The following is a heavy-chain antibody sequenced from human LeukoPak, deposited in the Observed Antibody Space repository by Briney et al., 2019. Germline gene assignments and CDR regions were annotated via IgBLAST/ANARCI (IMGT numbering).Heavy chain of an antibody. Sequence: GGSLRLSCAASGFTFSSYGMSWVRQAPGKGLEWVSAISGSGGSTYYADSVKGRFTISRDNSKNTLYLQMNSLRAEDTAVYYCAKDEADYGSGSLIYWGQGTLVTVSS. CDR2: ISGSGGST. V-gene: IGHV3-23*01. CDR3: AKDEADYGSGSLIY. D-gene: IGHD3-10*01. CDR1: GFTFSSYG. J-gene: IGHJ4*02.